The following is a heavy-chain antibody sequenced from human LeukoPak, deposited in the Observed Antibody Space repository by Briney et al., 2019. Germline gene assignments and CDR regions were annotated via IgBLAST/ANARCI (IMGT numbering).Heavy chain of an antibody. CDR1: GLTFSGYW. Sequence: GGSLRLSCAASGLTFSGYWMHWVRQAPGKGLEWVSRINEDASIITYADSVKGRFITSRDNTKNSLYLQMNSPRAEDTAVYYCVRDLILVWTPGDDFDFWGQGTLVTVSS. CDR2: INEDASII. D-gene: IGHD3-16*01. CDR3: VRDLILVWTPGDDFDF. V-gene: IGHV3-74*01. J-gene: IGHJ4*02.